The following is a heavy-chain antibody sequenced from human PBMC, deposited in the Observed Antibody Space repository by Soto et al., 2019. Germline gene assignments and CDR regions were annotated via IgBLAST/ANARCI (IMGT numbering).Heavy chain of an antibody. CDR1: GFTFSDFY. CDR3: VRGGGGGQFDS. J-gene: IGHJ4*02. Sequence: QIQLVESGGGLVKPGGSLRLSCEASGFTFSDFYMTWVRQAPGKGLEWLSYISPNSNYREYAESVKGRHIISRDNAKKSISLQMNSLRVEDTAVYYCVRGGGGGQFDSWGQGILVTVAS. CDR2: ISPNSNYR. D-gene: IGHD2-21*01. V-gene: IGHV3-11*06.